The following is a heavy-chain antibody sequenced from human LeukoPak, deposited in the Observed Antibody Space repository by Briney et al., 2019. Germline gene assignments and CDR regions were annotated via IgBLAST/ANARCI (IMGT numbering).Heavy chain of an antibody. CDR2: IYHSGSP. J-gene: IGHJ4*02. V-gene: IGHV4-4*02. CDR1: GGSISSNNW. CDR3: ASAGSGSYYTFDY. Sequence: SGTLSLTCAVSGGSISSNNWWGWVRQPPGKGLEWIGEIYHSGSPNYNPSLKSRVTISVDKSKNQFSLKLSSVTAADTAVYYCASAGSGSYYTFDYWGQGTLVTVSS. D-gene: IGHD3-10*01.